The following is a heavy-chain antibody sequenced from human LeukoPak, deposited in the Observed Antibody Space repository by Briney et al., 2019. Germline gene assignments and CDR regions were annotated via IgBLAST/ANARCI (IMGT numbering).Heavy chain of an antibody. V-gene: IGHV1-2*02. CDR2: INPNSGGT. CDR1: GYTFSDYY. D-gene: IGHD6-13*01. Sequence: ASVKVSCKTSGYTFSDYYIHWVRQAPGQGLEWMGWINPNSGGTNYAQKFQGRVTMTRDTSISTAYMELSRLRSDATAVYYCAREEGSSWYRNWFDPWGQGTLVTVSS. CDR3: AREEGSSWYRNWFDP. J-gene: IGHJ5*02.